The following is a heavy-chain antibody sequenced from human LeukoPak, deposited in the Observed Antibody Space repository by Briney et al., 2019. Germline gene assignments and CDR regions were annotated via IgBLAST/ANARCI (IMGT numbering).Heavy chain of an antibody. Sequence: SETLSLTCTVSGGSISSYYWSWIRQPPGKGLEWIGYIYYSGSTNYNPSPKSRVTISVDTSKNQFSLKLSSVTAADTAVYYCARATSGWRKNWFDPWGQGTLVTVSS. J-gene: IGHJ5*02. CDR3: ARATSGWRKNWFDP. D-gene: IGHD6-19*01. CDR2: IYYSGST. CDR1: GGSISSYY. V-gene: IGHV4-59*01.